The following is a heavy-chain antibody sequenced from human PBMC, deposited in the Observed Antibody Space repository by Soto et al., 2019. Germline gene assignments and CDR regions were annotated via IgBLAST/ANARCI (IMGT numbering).Heavy chain of an antibody. CDR2: IYYSGST. D-gene: IGHD1-26*01. Sequence: NPSETLSLTCTVSGGSISSGGYYWSWIRQHPGKGLEWIGYIYYSGSTYYNPSLKSRVTISVDTSKNQFSLKLSSVTAADTAVYYCARNARVGATHFDYWGQGTLVTVSS. J-gene: IGHJ4*02. CDR3: ARNARVGATHFDY. CDR1: GGSISSGGYY. V-gene: IGHV4-31*03.